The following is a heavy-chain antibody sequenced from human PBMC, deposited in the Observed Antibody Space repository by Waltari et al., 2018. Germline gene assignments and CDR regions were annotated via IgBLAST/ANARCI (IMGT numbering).Heavy chain of an antibody. V-gene: IGHV3-21*01. J-gene: IGHJ4*02. CDR3: ARDRPSYSGSYS. D-gene: IGHD1-26*01. CDR1: GFTFSSYS. Sequence: EVQLVESGGGLVKPGGSLRLSCAASGFTFSSYSMNWVRQAPGKGLEWVSSISSSSSYIYYADSVKGLFTISRDNAKNSLYLKMNSLRAEDTAVYYCARDRPSYSGSYSWGQGTLVTVSS. CDR2: ISSSSSYI.